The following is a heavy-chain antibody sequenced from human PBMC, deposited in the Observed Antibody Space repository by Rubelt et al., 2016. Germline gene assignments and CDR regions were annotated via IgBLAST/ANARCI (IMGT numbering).Heavy chain of an antibody. D-gene: IGHD4-23*01. CDR2: IHFSGLA. J-gene: IGHJ3*02. CDR3: AGRTTTVIKGAFDI. Sequence: QVQLQESGPGLVKPSETLSLTCSVSGASLSPYHVSWIRQAPGKALEWIGYIHFSGLATYKPPLKSRVTISLDTSKNQVSLKRRSGTAADTAVYYCAGRTTTVIKGAFDIWGQGIMVTVSS. CDR1: GASLSPYH. V-gene: IGHV4-59*12.